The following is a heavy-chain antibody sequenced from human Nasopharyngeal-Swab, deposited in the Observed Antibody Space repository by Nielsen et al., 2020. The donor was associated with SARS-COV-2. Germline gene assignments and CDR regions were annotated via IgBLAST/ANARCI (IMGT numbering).Heavy chain of an antibody. J-gene: IGHJ4*02. CDR2: ISISGSNT. CDR1: GFIFTNHA. Sequence: GGSLRLSCTVSGFIFTNHAMSWVRQAPGKGLGWVSGISISGSNTFYADSVKGRFTISRDNFKNTVYLQMNSLRVEDTAIYYCANEEVPNDYWGQGTLVTVSS. V-gene: IGHV3-23*01. CDR3: ANEEVPNDY.